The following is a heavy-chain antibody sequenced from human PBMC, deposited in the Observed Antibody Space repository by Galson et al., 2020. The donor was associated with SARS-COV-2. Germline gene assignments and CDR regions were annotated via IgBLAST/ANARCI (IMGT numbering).Heavy chain of an antibody. D-gene: IGHD3-22*01. CDR2: ISSSSSYT. CDR3: ARDHSPYYDSSVEVGY. V-gene: IGHV3-11*06. Sequence: GESLKISCAASGFTFSDYYMSWIRQAPGKGLEWVSHISSSSSYTNYADSVKGRFTISRDNAKNSLYLQMNSLRAEDTAVYYCARDHSPYYDSSVEVGYWGQGTLVTVSS. CDR1: GFTFSDYY. J-gene: IGHJ4*02.